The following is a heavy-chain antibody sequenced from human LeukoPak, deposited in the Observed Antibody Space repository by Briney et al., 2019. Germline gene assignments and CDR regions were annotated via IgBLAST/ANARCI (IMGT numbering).Heavy chain of an antibody. CDR2: ISGSGGST. D-gene: IGHD2-2*01. CDR3: AKHIVVVPAAMIDY. V-gene: IGHV3-23*01. J-gene: IGHJ4*02. CDR1: GFTFSSYA. Sequence: PGGFLRLSCAASGFTFSSYAMSWVRQAPGKGLEWVSAISGSGGSTYYADSVKGRSTISRDNSKNTLYLQMNSLRAEDTAVYYCAKHIVVVPAAMIDYWGQGTLVTVSS.